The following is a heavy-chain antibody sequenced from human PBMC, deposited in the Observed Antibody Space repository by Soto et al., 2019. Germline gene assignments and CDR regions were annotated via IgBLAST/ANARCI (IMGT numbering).Heavy chain of an antibody. D-gene: IGHD6-13*01. CDR3: AKGGAGGGGDY. Sequence: QVQLVESGGGVVQPGRSLRLSCAASGFTFSSYGMHWVRQAPGKGLEWVAVISYDGSNKYYADSVKCRFTISRDNSKNTLYLQKNSRRAEDAAVYYCAKGGAGGGGDYWGQGTLVTVSS. V-gene: IGHV3-30*18. CDR1: GFTFSSYG. J-gene: IGHJ4*02. CDR2: ISYDGSNK.